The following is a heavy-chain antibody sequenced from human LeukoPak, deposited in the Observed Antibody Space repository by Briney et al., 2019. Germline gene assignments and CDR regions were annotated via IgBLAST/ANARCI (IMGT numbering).Heavy chain of an antibody. Sequence: SETLSLTCTVSGGSISSGGYYWSWIRQHPGKGLEWIGYIYYSGSTYYNPSLKSRVTISVDTSKNQFSLKLSSVTAADTAVYCCATSPPYYDYVWGSYRDSAFDIWGQGTMVTVSS. J-gene: IGHJ3*02. CDR2: IYYSGST. CDR1: GGSISSGGYY. V-gene: IGHV4-31*03. D-gene: IGHD3-16*02. CDR3: ATSPPYYDYVWGSYRDSAFDI.